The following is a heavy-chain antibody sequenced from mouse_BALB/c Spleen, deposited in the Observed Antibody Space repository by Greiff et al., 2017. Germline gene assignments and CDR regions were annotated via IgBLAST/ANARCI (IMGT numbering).Heavy chain of an antibody. CDR2: IDPSDSYT. V-gene: IGHV1-69*02. CDR3: ARYGNYVGWFAY. CDR1: GYTFTSYW. J-gene: IGHJ3*01. Sequence: QVQLQQPGAELVRPGASVKLSCKASGYTFTSYWMHWVKQRPGQGLEWIGEIDPSDSYTNYNQKFKGKATLTVDKSSSTAYMQLSSLTSEDSAVYYGARYGNYVGWFAYWGQGTLVTVSA. D-gene: IGHD2-10*02.